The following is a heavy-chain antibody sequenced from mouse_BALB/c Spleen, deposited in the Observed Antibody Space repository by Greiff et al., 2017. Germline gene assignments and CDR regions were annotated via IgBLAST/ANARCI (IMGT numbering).Heavy chain of an antibody. CDR1: GFTFSSFG. CDR2: ISSGSSTI. D-gene: IGHD2-4*01. Sequence: EVKVVESGGGLVQPGGSRKLSCAASGFTFSSFGMHWVRQAPEKGLEWVAYISSGSSTIYYADTVKGRFTISRDNPKNTLFLQMTSLRSEDTAMYYCARSDYDYEFAYWGQGTLVTVSA. V-gene: IGHV5-17*02. CDR3: ARSDYDYEFAY. J-gene: IGHJ3*01.